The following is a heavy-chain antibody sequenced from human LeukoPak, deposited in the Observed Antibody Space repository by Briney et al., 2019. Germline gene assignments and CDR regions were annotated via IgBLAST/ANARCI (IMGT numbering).Heavy chain of an antibody. CDR1: GFTFSSYG. CDR2: IRYDGSNK. V-gene: IGHV3-30*02. CDR3: ARDGGWYKRGLDYYYYYMDV. D-gene: IGHD6-19*01. Sequence: GGSLRLSCAASGFTFSSYGMHWVRQAPGKGLEWVAFIRYDGSNKYYADSVKGRFTISRGNAKNSLYLQMNSLRAEDTALYYCARDGGWYKRGLDYYYYYMDVWGKGTSVTVSS. J-gene: IGHJ6*03.